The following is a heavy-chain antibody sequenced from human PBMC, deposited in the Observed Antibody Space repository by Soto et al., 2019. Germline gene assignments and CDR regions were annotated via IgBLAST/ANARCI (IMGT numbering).Heavy chain of an antibody. Sequence: QVQLVQSGAEVKKPGSSVKVSCKASGGTFSSFGFNWVRQAPGQGLEWMGGIIPLSGTANYAEKFEGRVTISADEGTSTASMELIGLRSEDTAIYYCARDRSMDGYNSRAFDYWGQGTLVTVS. J-gene: IGHJ4*02. D-gene: IGHD5-12*01. CDR1: GGTFSSFG. CDR3: ARDRSMDGYNSRAFDY. CDR2: IIPLSGTA. V-gene: IGHV1-69*01.